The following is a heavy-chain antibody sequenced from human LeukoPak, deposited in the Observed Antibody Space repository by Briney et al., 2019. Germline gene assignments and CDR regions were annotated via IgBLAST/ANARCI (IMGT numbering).Heavy chain of an antibody. J-gene: IGHJ4*02. CDR1: GFTFSGSA. V-gene: IGHV3-73*01. CDR2: IRSKANSYAT. CDR3: TRRDVDTAMVISGYFDY. D-gene: IGHD5-18*01. Sequence: GGSLRLSCAASGFTFSGSAMHWVRQASGKGLEWVGRIRSKANSYATAYAASVKGRFTISRDDSKNTAYLQMNSLKTEDTAVYYCTRRDVDTAMVISGYFDYWGQGTLVTASS.